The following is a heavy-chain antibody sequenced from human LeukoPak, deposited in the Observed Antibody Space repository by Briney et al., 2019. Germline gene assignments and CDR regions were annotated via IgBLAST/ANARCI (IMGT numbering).Heavy chain of an antibody. CDR3: AKKHGDYGDFDY. D-gene: IGHD4-17*01. CDR1: GFTFSSYA. Sequence: GGSLRLSCAASGFTFSSYAMTWVRQAPGKGLEWVSGVSGSGGSTYYADSVKGRFTISRDNSKNTLSLQMSSLRAEDTAVYYCAKKHGDYGDFDYWGQGTMVTVSS. J-gene: IGHJ4*03. CDR2: VSGSGGST. V-gene: IGHV3-23*01.